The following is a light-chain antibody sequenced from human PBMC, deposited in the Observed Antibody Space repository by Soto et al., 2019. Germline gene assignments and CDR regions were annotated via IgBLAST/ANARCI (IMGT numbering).Light chain of an antibody. V-gene: IGLV1-51*01. CDR3: GSWDSSLSVVL. CDR2: AND. J-gene: IGLJ2*01. Sequence: QSVLTQPPSVSAAPGQKVTISCSGSSSNIGNNYVSWYQQLPGTAPKLLIYANDKRPSGIPDRFSGSKSGTSATLAITGLQTGDDADYYCGSWDSSLSVVLFGGGTKVTVL. CDR1: SSNIGNNY.